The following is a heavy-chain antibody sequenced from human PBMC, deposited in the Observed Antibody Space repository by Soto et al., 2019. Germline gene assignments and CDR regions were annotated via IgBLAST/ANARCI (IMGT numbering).Heavy chain of an antibody. D-gene: IGHD2-2*01. V-gene: IGHV4-39*01. CDR1: GGSISSNNYY. CDR2: IYYSGTT. Sequence: PSETLSLTCSVSGGSISSNNYYWGWIRQPPGKGLEWIGSIYYSGTTYYNPSLSGRVTMSLDTSKTQFSLKVSSVTAADTAVYYCAGCSTSCYAGRSFGGCMDVWGKGTTVTVSS. CDR3: AGCSTSCYAGRSFGGCMDV. J-gene: IGHJ6*03.